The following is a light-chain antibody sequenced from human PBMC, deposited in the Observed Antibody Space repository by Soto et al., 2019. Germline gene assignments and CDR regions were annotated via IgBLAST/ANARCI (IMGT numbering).Light chain of an antibody. CDR3: SSHGGINPFYV. CDR2: EVS. J-gene: IGLJ1*01. CDR1: SSDVGAYNF. V-gene: IGLV2-14*01. Sequence: QSVLTQPASVSGSPGQSITISCTGTSSDVGAYNFVSWYQQHPGKAPKLIIHEVSNRPSGVSNRFSGSKSGNTASLTISGLQAEDEADYYCSSHGGINPFYVFGSGTKLTVL.